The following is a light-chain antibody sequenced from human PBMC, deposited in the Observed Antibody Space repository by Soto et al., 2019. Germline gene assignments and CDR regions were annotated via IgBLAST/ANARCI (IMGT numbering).Light chain of an antibody. CDR3: AAWDNSLNGYV. CDR1: TPNIGANT. J-gene: IGLJ1*01. Sequence: QSVLTQPPSASGTPGQRVTISCSGSTPNIGANTVNWYQHLPGTAPTLLISSNDQRPSGVPDRFSGSKSGTSASLAISGLQSDDEADYYCAAWDNSLNGYVFGTGTKVTVL. V-gene: IGLV1-44*01. CDR2: SND.